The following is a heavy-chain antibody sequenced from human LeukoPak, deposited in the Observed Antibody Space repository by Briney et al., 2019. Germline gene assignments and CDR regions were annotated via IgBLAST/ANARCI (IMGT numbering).Heavy chain of an antibody. D-gene: IGHD3-16*02. J-gene: IGHJ6*03. CDR1: GFTFSSYA. CDR3: ARDGAGRVCDYVWGSYRYYYYYYMDV. CDR2: ISYDGSNK. Sequence: GGSLRLSCAASGFTFSSYAMHWVRQAPGKGLEWVAVISYDGSNKYYADSVKGRFTISRDNSKNTLYLQMNSLRSEDTAVYYCARDGAGRVCDYVWGSYRYYYYYYMDVWGKGTTVTVSS. V-gene: IGHV3-30*04.